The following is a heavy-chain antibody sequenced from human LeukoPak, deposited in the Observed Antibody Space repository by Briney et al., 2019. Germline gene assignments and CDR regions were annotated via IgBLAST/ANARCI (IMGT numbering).Heavy chain of an antibody. V-gene: IGHV3-7*01. D-gene: IGHD5-12*01. Sequence: PGGSLRLSCAASGFTLSGYWMSWVRQAPGKGLEWVARLHADGIERYYVDPVKGRFTISRDNAKNSLHLQTCSLRLDDTAVYYCARGGYSFDYLGQGTLVTVSS. CDR1: GFTLSGYW. CDR3: ARGGYSFDY. CDR2: LHADGIER. J-gene: IGHJ4*02.